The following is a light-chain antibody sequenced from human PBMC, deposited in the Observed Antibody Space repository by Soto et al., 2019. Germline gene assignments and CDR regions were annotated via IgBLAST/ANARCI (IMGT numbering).Light chain of an antibody. J-gene: IGKJ1*01. Sequence: DIQMTQSPSPLSASVGDRVTITCRASQSVSRWLAWYKQKPGEAPKLLIYKASNLESGVSSRFSGSGSGTEFTLTISSLQPDDSATYYCQQYDVYSPWMFGQGTKVEIK. CDR2: KAS. CDR1: QSVSRW. V-gene: IGKV1-5*03. CDR3: QQYDVYSPWM.